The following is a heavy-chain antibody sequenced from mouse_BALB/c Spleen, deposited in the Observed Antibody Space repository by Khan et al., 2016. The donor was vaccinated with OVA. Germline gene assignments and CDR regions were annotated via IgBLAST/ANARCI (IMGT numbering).Heavy chain of an antibody. CDR2: IYPGNGST. CDR1: GSTFTSYG. Sequence: EVQLQESGAELGRPGSSVKLSCKTSGSTFTSYGIKWVKQRPGQGLEWIGYIYPGNGSTEYNEKFQGKAILTSDTYSSTAYMQRRSLTSEDSAMYFCTTAYYRYYFDYWGQGTTLTVSS. V-gene: IGHV1S134*01. D-gene: IGHD2-12*01. CDR3: TTAYYRYYFDY. J-gene: IGHJ2*01.